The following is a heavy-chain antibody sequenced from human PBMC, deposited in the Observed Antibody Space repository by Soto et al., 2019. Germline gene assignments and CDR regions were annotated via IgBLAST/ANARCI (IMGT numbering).Heavy chain of an antibody. CDR1: EFTFSSYA. CDR2: ISYDGGHK. D-gene: IGHD4-4*01. J-gene: IGHJ6*02. CDR3: ERAEADYSNPRGPFFFYGMDV. V-gene: IGHV3-30-3*01. Sequence: QVQLVESGGGVVHPERSLRLSCSASEFTFSSYAMHWVRQAPGKGLEWVAGISYDGGHKFYGDSVRGRFTISRDSSKTTVFLQMNSLKPEDTAAYYCERAEADYSNPRGPFFFYGMDVWGQGTTVTVSS.